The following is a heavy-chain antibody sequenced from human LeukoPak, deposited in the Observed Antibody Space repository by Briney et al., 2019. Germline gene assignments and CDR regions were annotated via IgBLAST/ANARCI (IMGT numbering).Heavy chain of an antibody. CDR3: AASMAGFNWFDP. V-gene: IGHV3-74*01. J-gene: IGHJ5*02. CDR2: ISKDGSST. D-gene: IGHD6-19*01. CDR1: ASAFSSNW. Sequence: GGSLRLSCAASASAFSSNWMHWVRQAPGKGLVWVSRISKDGSSTSYADSVKGRFTISRDNAKNTLYLQMSGLTAEDTAVYFCAASMAGFNWFDPWGQGTLVTVSS.